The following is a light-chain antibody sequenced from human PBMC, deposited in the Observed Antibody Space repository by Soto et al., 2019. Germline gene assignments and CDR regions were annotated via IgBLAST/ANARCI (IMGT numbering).Light chain of an antibody. V-gene: IGLV2-14*01. CDR2: EVS. Sequence: QSVLTQPAYVSGSPGQSITISCTGTSSDVGGYNYVSWYQQHPGKAPKLMIYEVSNRPSGVSNRFSGSKSGNTASLPISGLQAEDEADYYCSSYTSGSTYVFGTGTKVTVL. CDR1: SSDVGGYNY. CDR3: SSYTSGSTYV. J-gene: IGLJ1*01.